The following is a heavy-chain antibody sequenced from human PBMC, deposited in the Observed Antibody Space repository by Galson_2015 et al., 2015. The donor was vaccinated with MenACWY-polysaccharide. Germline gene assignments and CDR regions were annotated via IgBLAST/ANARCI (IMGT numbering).Heavy chain of an antibody. J-gene: IGHJ4*02. CDR1: DYSIRSGYF. D-gene: IGHD1-26*01. CDR2: ILHSGTT. CDR3: ARVEKYSGSFYILY. V-gene: IGHV4-38-2*01. Sequence: ATLSLPCAVSDYSIRSGYFWGWIRRPPGKGLEWIASILHSGTTYYNPSHKSRFTIPVDTSKNQFSPRLSSATAADTAVYYCARVEKYSGSFYILYWGQGTLVTVSS.